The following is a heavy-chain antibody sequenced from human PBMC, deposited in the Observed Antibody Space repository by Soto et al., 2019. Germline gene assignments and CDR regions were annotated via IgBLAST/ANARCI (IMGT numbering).Heavy chain of an antibody. CDR2: IYYSGST. CDR3: ARGPHCSGGSCYLYYFDY. V-gene: IGHV4-31*03. CDR1: GGSISSGGYY. D-gene: IGHD2-15*01. J-gene: IGHJ4*02. Sequence: QVQLQESGPGLVKPSQTLSLTCTVSGGSISSGGYYWSWIRQHPGKGLEWIGYIYYSGSTYYNPSLKSRVTISVDTSKNQFSLKLSSVTAADTAVYYCARGPHCSGGSCYLYYFDYWGQGTLVTVSS.